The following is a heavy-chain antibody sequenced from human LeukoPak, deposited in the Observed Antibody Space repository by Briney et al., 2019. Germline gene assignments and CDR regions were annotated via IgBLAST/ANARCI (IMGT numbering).Heavy chain of an antibody. CDR3: ARSREDSYYYYGMDV. D-gene: IGHD3-22*01. CDR2: IYYSGST. J-gene: IGHJ6*02. V-gene: IGHV4-59*08. Sequence: GSLRLSCAASGFTVSSSHMTWVRRAPGKGLEFIGYIYYSGSTNYNPSFKGRVTISVDTSKNQFSLKLSSVTAADTAVYYCARSREDSYYYYGMDVWGQGTTVTVSS. CDR1: GFTVSSSH.